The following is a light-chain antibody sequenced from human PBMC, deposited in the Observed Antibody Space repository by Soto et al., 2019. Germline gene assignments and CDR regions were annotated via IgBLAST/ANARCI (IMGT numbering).Light chain of an antibody. J-gene: IGKJ5*01. V-gene: IGKV3-11*01. CDR1: QYINTR. Sequence: EIVLTQSPSSLSSFPGDRVTLSCRASQYINTRLAWYQHKPGQAPRLLIYDASNRATGIPARFSGSGSGTDFTLTISSLEPEDFAVYYCQQRSNWPTFGQGTRLEIK. CDR3: QQRSNWPT. CDR2: DAS.